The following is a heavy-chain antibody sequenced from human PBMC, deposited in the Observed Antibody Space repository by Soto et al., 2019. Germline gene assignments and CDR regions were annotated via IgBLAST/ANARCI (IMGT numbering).Heavy chain of an antibody. Sequence: QVQLVESGGGVVQPGGSLRLSCAASGFTFSGYAMHWVRQAPGKGLEWVTVIAYDGGSKYYSDSVKGRFTISRDNSRNTLYLQMNSLRTEDTAVYHCARERREAKCGDDCFSGIDYWGQGTLVTVSS. CDR1: GFTFSGYA. CDR2: IAYDGGSK. V-gene: IGHV3-30-3*01. J-gene: IGHJ4*02. CDR3: ARERREAKCGDDCFSGIDY. D-gene: IGHD2-21*02.